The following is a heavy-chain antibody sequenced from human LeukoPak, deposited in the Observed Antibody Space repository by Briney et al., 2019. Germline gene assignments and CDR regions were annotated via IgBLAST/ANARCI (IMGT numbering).Heavy chain of an antibody. CDR3: AKGLYSSSWSGYPFDAFDI. D-gene: IGHD6-13*01. J-gene: IGHJ3*02. CDR1: GFTFSSHG. CDR2: ISYDGSNK. V-gene: IGHV3-30*18. Sequence: GGSLRLSCAASGFTFSSHGMHWVRQAPGKGLEWVAVISYDGSNKYYADSVKGRFTISRDNSKNTLYLQMNSLRAEDTAVYYCAKGLYSSSWSGYPFDAFDIWGQGTMVTVSS.